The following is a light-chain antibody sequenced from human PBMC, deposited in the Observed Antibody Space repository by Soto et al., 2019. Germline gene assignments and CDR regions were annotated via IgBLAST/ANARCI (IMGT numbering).Light chain of an antibody. CDR1: ISNIGSNY. J-gene: IGLJ2*01. CDR2: QNN. CDR3: GTWDNSMSGAV. Sequence: QSVLTQPPSLSAAPGQKVTISCSGRISNIGSNYVSWYQQLPGTAPKLLIYQNNRRRLGIPDRLSGAKSGTSATLTITGRQTGHEAAYYCGTWDNSMSGAVFGGGTKLTVL. V-gene: IGLV1-51*02.